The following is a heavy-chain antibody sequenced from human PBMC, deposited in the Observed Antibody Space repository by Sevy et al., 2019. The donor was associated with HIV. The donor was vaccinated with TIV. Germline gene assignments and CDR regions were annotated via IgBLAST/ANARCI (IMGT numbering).Heavy chain of an antibody. V-gene: IGHV3-7*01. CDR3: EREARLDDCSGYSSDY. CDR2: IKQDGSEK. J-gene: IGHJ4*02. Sequence: GGSLRLSCAASGFTFSSYWMSWVRQAPGKGLEWVANIKQDGSEKYYVDSVKGRFTISRDNAQNSLYLQMNSLGAEDTAVYYCEREARLDDCSGYSSDYWGQGTLVTVSS. CDR1: GFTFSSYW. D-gene: IGHD3-22*01.